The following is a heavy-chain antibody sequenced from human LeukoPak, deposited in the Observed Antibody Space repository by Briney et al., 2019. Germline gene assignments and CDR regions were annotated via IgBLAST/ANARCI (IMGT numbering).Heavy chain of an antibody. J-gene: IGHJ6*03. CDR1: GFTFSSYS. Sequence: GGSLRLSCAGSGFTFSSYSMSWVRQAPGKGLEWVSYISSSSSTIYYADSVKGRFTISRDNAKNSLYLQMNSLRAEDTAVYYCARELFGFIHPYYYYCLDVWGKGTTVTVSS. D-gene: IGHD3-16*01. V-gene: IGHV3-48*01. CDR2: ISSSSSTI. CDR3: ARELFGFIHPYYYYCLDV.